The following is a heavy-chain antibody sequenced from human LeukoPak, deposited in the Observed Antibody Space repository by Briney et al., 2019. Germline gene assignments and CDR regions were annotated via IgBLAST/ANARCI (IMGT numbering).Heavy chain of an antibody. CDR2: IIPIFGTA. D-gene: IGHD5-18*01. J-gene: IGHJ3*02. Sequence: ASVKVSCKASGGTFSSYAIIWVRQAPGQGLEWMGGIIPIFGTANYAQKFQGRVTITADESTSTAYMELSSLRSEDTAVYYCARATTAMAWIDAFDIWGQGTMVTVSS. CDR1: GGTFSSYA. V-gene: IGHV1-69*13. CDR3: ARATTAMAWIDAFDI.